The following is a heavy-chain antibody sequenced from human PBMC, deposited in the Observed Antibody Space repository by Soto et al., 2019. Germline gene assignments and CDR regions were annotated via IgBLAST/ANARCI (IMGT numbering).Heavy chain of an antibody. CDR1: GYTFTGYY. CDR2: INPNSGGT. D-gene: IGHD3-3*01. Sequence: ASVKVSCKASGYTFTGYYMHWVRQAPGQGLDWMGWINPNSGGTNYAQKFQGWVTMTRDTSISTAYMELSRLRSDDTAVYYCARASPDEYDFLSLGYWGQGTLVTGSS. CDR3: ARASPDEYDFLSLGY. J-gene: IGHJ4*02. V-gene: IGHV1-2*04.